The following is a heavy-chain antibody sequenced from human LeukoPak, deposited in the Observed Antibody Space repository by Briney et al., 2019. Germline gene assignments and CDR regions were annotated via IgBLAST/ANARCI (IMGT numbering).Heavy chain of an antibody. CDR1: GGSFSNCD. J-gene: IGHJ5*01. CDR2: IHHSGRT. CDR3: ARGRSRVTIFGVALNWLDS. D-gene: IGHD3-3*01. Sequence: SETLSLTCAVYGGSFSNCDWTWIRQPPGKGLEWIGEIHHSGRTNYNPSLKSRITISADTSKKQFSLRLSSVTAADTAVYYCARGRSRVTIFGVALNWLDSWGQGNLVTVSS. V-gene: IGHV4-34*01.